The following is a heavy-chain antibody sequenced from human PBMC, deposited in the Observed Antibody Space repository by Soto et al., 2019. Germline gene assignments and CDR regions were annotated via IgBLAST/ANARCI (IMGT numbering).Heavy chain of an antibody. D-gene: IGHD5-12*01. CDR1: GYSFSNYW. CDR2: IYPGDSDT. J-gene: IGHJ6*02. CDR3: AKYRDHGMDV. V-gene: IGHV5-51*01. Sequence: PGESLKISCKGSGYSFSNYWIGWVRQLPGKGLEWMGIIYPGDSDTRYSPSFQGQVTVSVDKSISTAYLQWSSLKASDTAMYYCAKYRDHGMDVWGQGTTVTVSS.